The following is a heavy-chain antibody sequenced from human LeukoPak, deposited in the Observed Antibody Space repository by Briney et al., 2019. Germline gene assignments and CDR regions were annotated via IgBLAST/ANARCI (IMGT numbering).Heavy chain of an antibody. CDR3: TTAGGTYSVDY. D-gene: IGHD1-26*01. Sequence: GGSLRLSCGASGFTFSSFGMHWLRQAPGKGLEWVGRIKSKIDGGTTDFAAPVKGRFTISRDDSKNTLYLQMNSLKTEDAAVYYCTTAGGTYSVDYWGQGTLVTVSS. J-gene: IGHJ4*02. CDR2: IKSKIDGGTT. V-gene: IGHV3-15*01. CDR1: GFTFSSFG.